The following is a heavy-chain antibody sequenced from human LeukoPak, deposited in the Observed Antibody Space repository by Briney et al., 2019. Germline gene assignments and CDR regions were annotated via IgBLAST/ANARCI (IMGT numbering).Heavy chain of an antibody. J-gene: IGHJ2*01. CDR3: AKDPSTFLTTGWYFDL. CDR2: ISDSGSTT. D-gene: IGHD4-17*01. V-gene: IGHV3-23*01. CDR1: GFTFRNFG. Sequence: GGSLRLSCAASGFTFRNFGMTWVRQVPGKGLEWVSAISDSGSTTHYADSVRGRFTIFRDNPKSTLYLQMRSLRAVDTAIYYCAKDPSTFLTTGWYFDLWGRGTLVTVSS.